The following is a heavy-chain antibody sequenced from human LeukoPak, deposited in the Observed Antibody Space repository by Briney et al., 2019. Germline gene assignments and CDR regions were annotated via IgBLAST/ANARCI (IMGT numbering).Heavy chain of an antibody. V-gene: IGHV4-59*01. CDR1: GGSISSYY. Sequence: SETLPLTCTVSGGSISSYYWSWIRQPPGKGLEWIGYIYYSGSTNYNPSLKGRVTISVDTSKNQFSLKLSSVTAADTAVYYCARGGRIAAAPYGWFDPWGQGTLVTVSS. J-gene: IGHJ5*02. CDR3: ARGGRIAAAPYGWFDP. D-gene: IGHD6-13*01. CDR2: IYYSGST.